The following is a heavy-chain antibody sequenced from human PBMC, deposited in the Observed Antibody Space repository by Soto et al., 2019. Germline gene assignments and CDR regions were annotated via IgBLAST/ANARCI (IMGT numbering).Heavy chain of an antibody. CDR2: ISYDGSNK. CDR1: GFTFSSYG. V-gene: IGHV3-30*03. J-gene: IGHJ4*02. D-gene: IGHD5-12*01. CDR3: AYSGYDRGNY. Sequence: QVQLVESGGGVVRPGRSLRLSCAASGFTFSSYGMHWVRQAPGKGLEWVAVISYDGSNKYYADSVKGRFTISRDNSKNTLYLQMNSLRAEDTAVYYCAYSGYDRGNYWGQGTLVTVSS.